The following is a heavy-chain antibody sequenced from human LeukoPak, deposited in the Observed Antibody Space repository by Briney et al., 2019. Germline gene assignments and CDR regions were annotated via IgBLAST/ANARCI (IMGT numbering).Heavy chain of an antibody. CDR2: IYSGGST. Sequence: GGSLRLSCAASGFTVSSNYMSWVRQAPGKGLEWVSVIYSGGSTYYADSVKGRFTISRDNSKDTLYLQMNSLRAEDTAVYYCAREIYSGYDYYDYWGQGTLVTVSS. CDR1: GFTVSSNY. CDR3: AREIYSGYDYYDY. D-gene: IGHD5-12*01. J-gene: IGHJ4*02. V-gene: IGHV3-66*01.